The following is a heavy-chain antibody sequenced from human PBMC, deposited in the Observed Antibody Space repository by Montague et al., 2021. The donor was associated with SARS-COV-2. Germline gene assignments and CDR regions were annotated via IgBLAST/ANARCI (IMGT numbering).Heavy chain of an antibody. CDR2: IDYSGST. Sequence: SETLSLTCSRPGRGTKAQNGRSHVWTPGTSLERIGSIDYSGSTNYNPSLKSRVTISVDTSKNQFSLKLSSVTAADTAVYYCARDSDYYDSSAGYYYGMDVWGQGTTVTVSS. J-gene: IGHJ6*02. CDR1: GRGTKAQN. V-gene: IGHV4-59*11. D-gene: IGHD3-22*01. CDR3: ARDSDYYDSSAGYYYGMDV.